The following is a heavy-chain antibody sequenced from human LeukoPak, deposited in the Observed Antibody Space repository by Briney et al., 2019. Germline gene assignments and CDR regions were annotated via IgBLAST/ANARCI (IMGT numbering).Heavy chain of an antibody. V-gene: IGHV1-8*01. CDR2: MNTGSGNT. CDR1: GYTFTSHH. CDR3: ARGRPTNLGGIY. D-gene: IGHD7-27*01. J-gene: IGHJ4*02. Sequence: ASVKVSCKASGYTFTSHHINWLRQAAGQGLEWMGWMNTGSGNTVSAQKFQGRVTMTWDTSISTAYMELSSLRSEDTAVYYCARGRPTNLGGIYWGQGTLVTVSS.